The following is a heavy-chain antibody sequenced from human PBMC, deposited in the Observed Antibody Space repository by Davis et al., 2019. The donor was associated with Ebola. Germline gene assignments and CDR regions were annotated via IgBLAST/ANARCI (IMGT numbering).Heavy chain of an antibody. CDR3: AAHSSSWLNNWFDP. V-gene: IGHV3-21*01. CDR2: ISSSSSYI. J-gene: IGHJ5*02. CDR1: GFTFSTYG. Sequence: GESLKISCAASGFTFSTYGMHWVRQAPGKGLEWVSSISSSSSYIYYADSVKGRFTISRDNAKNSLYLQMNSLRAEDTAVYYCAAHSSSWLNNWFDPWGQGTLVTVSS. D-gene: IGHD6-13*01.